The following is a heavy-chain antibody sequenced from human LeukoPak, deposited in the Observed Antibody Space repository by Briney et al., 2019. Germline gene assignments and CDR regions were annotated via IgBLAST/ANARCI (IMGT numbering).Heavy chain of an antibody. J-gene: IGHJ3*02. CDR1: GFRFSNYA. V-gene: IGHV3-23*01. CDR3: ARESGEPLSYYAFDI. Sequence: GGSLRLSCTASGFRFSNYAMNWVRQAPGKGLEWVSVISGGGSSTNYADSVKGRFTISRDNAKNSLYLQMNSLRAEDTAVYYCARESGEPLSYYAFDIWGQGTMVTVSS. D-gene: IGHD3-16*01. CDR2: ISGGGSST.